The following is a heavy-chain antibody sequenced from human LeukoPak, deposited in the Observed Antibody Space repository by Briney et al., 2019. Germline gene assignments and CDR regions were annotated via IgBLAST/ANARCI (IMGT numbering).Heavy chain of an antibody. CDR2: INSDGSST. D-gene: IGHD1-26*01. V-gene: IGHV3-74*01. J-gene: IGHJ3*02. Sequence: GGSLRLSCAASGFTLRNYWMHWVRQAPGKALVWVSRINSDGSSTSYADSVKGRFTISRDNAKNTLYLQMNSLRAEDTAVYYCARGTGYSVFDIWGQGTMVTVSS. CDR3: ARGTGYSVFDI. CDR1: GFTLRNYW.